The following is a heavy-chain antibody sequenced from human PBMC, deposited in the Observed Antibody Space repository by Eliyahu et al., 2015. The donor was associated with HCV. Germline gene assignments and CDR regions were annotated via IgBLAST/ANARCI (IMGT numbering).Heavy chain of an antibody. J-gene: IGHJ6*02. CDR1: GYSXTSXW. D-gene: IGHD6-19*01. CDR3: ASRSVAGNYYYYGMDV. Sequence: EVQLVQSGAEVKKPGESLRISXKGSGYSXTSXWIXWVXQXPGKGLEWMGGIDPSDXYTNSXPSFQGHVTISADKSISTAYLQWSSLKASDTAMYYCASRSVAGNYYYYGMDVWGQGTTVTVSS. V-gene: IGHV5-10-1*03. CDR2: IDPSDXYT.